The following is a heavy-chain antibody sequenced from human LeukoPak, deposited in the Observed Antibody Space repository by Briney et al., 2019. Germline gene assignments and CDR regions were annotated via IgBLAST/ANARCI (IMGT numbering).Heavy chain of an antibody. CDR2: IYYSGST. Sequence: SETLSLTCTVSGGSISSYYWSWIRQPPGKRLEWIGYIYYSGSTNYNPSLKSRVTISVDTSKNQFSLKLSSVTAADTAVYYCARPTGFGDSYFDYWGQGTLVTVSS. D-gene: IGHD3-10*01. CDR3: ARPTGFGDSYFDY. V-gene: IGHV4-59*12. J-gene: IGHJ4*02. CDR1: GGSISSYY.